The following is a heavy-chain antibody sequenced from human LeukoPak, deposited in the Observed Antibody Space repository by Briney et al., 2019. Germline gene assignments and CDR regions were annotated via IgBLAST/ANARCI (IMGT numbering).Heavy chain of an antibody. CDR2: IIPIFGTA. CDR1: GGTFSSYA. Sequence: SVKVSCTASGGTFSSYAISWVRQAPGQGLEWMGGIIPIFGTANYAQKFQGRVTITADESTSTAYMELSSLRSEDTAVYYCARAASVVVPAAIGLDPWGQGTLVAVSS. CDR3: ARAASVVVPAAIGLDP. D-gene: IGHD2-2*02. J-gene: IGHJ5*02. V-gene: IGHV1-69*01.